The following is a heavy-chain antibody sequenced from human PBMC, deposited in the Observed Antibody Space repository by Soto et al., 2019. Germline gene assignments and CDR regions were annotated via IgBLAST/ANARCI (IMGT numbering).Heavy chain of an antibody. J-gene: IGHJ4*02. CDR2: IYPSGPP. CDR3: GSFSDRIAPATIVD. V-gene: IGHV4-31*01. CDR1: GPSISSVGYY. Sequence: QVQLQESGPGLVQPSQTLSLTCSVSGPSISSVGYYWTWIRKPPGERLEWLGYIYPSGPPYYNPSPKSLLYMSVDPSKNLSPLMLGSVTAADTAVYYCGSFSDRIAPATIVDWGQGTLVTVCS. D-gene: IGHD2-2*02.